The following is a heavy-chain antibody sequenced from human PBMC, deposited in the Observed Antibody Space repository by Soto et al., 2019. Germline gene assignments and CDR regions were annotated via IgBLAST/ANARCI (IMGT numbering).Heavy chain of an antibody. J-gene: IGHJ4*02. CDR3: ARTYYYDSSGYLFDY. CDR2: IIPTLGIA. CDR1: GGTFSSYA. V-gene: IGHV1-69*10. D-gene: IGHD3-22*01. Sequence: ASVKVSCKASGGTFSSYAISWVRQAPGQGLEWMGGIIPTLGIANYAQKFQGRVTITADKSTSTAYMELSSLRSEDTAVYYCARTYYYDSSGYLFDYWGQGTLVTVSS.